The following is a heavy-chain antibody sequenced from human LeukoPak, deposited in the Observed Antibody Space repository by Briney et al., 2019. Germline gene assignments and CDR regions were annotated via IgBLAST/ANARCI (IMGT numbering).Heavy chain of an antibody. Sequence: PGGSLRLSCVASGFTVSSHYMSWVRQAPGKGLEWVSLLYTGGRTYYADSVEGRFTISRGDSKNTVYLHMTTVRAEDTAMYYCARGGVNYWNPRYWGQGTLVTVSS. J-gene: IGHJ4*02. V-gene: IGHV3-53*01. D-gene: IGHD1-1*01. CDR3: ARGGVNYWNPRY. CDR2: LYTGGRT. CDR1: GFTVSSHY.